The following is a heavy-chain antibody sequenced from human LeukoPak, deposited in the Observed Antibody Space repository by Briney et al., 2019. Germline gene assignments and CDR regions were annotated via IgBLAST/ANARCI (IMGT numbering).Heavy chain of an antibody. J-gene: IGHJ4*02. Sequence: GGSLRLSCAASGFTFSSYSMNWVRQAPGKGLEWVSYISSSSSTIYYADSVKGRFTISRDNAKNSLYLQMNSLRAEDTAVYYCARGAVAGTDYFDYWGQGTLVTVSS. CDR2: ISSSSSTI. D-gene: IGHD6-19*01. CDR1: GFTFSSYS. V-gene: IGHV3-48*01. CDR3: ARGAVAGTDYFDY.